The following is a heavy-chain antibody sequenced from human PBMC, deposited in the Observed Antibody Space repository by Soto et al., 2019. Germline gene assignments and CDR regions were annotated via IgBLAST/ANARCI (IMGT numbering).Heavy chain of an antibody. CDR2: IYPGDSDT. CDR3: AGLVVPAAMVGWFDP. CDR1: GYSFTSYW. V-gene: IGHV5-51*01. J-gene: IGHJ5*02. Sequence: GESLKISCKGSGYSFTSYWIGWVRQMPGKGLEWMGIIYPGDSDTRYSPSFQGQVTISADKSISTAYLQWSSLKASDTAMYYCAGLVVPAAMVGWFDPWGQGTLVTVSS. D-gene: IGHD2-2*01.